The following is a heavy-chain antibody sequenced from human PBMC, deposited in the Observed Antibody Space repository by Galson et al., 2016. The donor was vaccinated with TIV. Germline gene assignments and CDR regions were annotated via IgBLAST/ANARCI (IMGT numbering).Heavy chain of an antibody. CDR1: GFSFDDYA. D-gene: IGHD3-3*01. J-gene: IGHJ3*02. V-gene: IGHV3-9*01. Sequence: SLRLSCAASGFSFDDYAMYWVRQAPGKGLEWVSGISWNSGNIGYGDSVKGRFTVSRDNAENSLYLQMNSLRTEDTALYYCAKSDTLFGVAIDHDAFDIWGQGTMVTVSS. CDR2: ISWNSGNI. CDR3: AKSDTLFGVAIDHDAFDI.